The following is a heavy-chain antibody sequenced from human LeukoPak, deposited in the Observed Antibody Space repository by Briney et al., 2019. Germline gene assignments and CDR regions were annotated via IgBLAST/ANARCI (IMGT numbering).Heavy chain of an antibody. CDR2: INPNSGGT. J-gene: IGHJ5*02. V-gene: IGHV1-2*04. D-gene: IGHD6-13*01. CDR1: GYTFTGYY. CDR3: ARAAANIAAAGKRENWFDP. Sequence: ASVKVSCKASGYTFTGYYMHWVRQAPGQGLEWMGWINPNSGGTNYAQKFQGWVTMTRDTSISTAYMELSRLGSDDTAVYYCARAAANIAAAGKRENWFDPWGQGTLVTVSS.